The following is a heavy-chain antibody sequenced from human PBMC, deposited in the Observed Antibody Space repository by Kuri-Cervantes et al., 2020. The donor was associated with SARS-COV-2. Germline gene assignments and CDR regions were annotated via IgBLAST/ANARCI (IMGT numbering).Heavy chain of an antibody. V-gene: IGHV4-61*05. CDR2: IYYSGST. CDR3: ARQGDSSGYYWDEYFQH. CDR1: GGSISSSSYY. Sequence: ESLKISCTVSGGSISSSSYYWGWIRQPPGKGLEWIGYIYYSGSTNYNPSLKSRVTISVDTSKNQFSLKLSSVTAADTAVYYCARQGDSSGYYWDEYFQHWGQGTLVTVSS. D-gene: IGHD3-22*01. J-gene: IGHJ1*01.